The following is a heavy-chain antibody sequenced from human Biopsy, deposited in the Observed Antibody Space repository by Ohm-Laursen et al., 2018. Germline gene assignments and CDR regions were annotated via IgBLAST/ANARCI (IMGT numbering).Heavy chain of an antibody. Sequence: SLRLSCTASGITTRSYWMSWIRQAPGEGLEWISYISETSSHIYDADSVRGRFTVARDIAKNSLYLQLNSLRVEDTAVYYCARDSSRRAREGGMDVWGQGTTVTVSS. CDR2: ISETSSHI. J-gene: IGHJ6*02. CDR1: GITTRSYW. V-gene: IGHV3-21*01. D-gene: IGHD6-6*01. CDR3: ARDSSRRAREGGMDV.